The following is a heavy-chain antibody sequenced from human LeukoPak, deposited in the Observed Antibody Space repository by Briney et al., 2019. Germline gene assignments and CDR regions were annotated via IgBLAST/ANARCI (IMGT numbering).Heavy chain of an antibody. CDR1: GFTFSSYA. D-gene: IGHD3-10*01. Sequence: GGSLRLSCAASGFTFSSYAVSWVRQAPGKGLEWVSAISGSGGSTYYADSVKGRFTISRDNSKNTLYLQMNSLRAEDTAVYHCAKDITMAPYGMDVWGQGTTVTVSS. CDR3: AKDITMAPYGMDV. V-gene: IGHV3-23*01. J-gene: IGHJ6*02. CDR2: ISGSGGST.